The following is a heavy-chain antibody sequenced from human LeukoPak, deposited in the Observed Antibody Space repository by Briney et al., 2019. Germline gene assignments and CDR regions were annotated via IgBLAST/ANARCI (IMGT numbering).Heavy chain of an antibody. V-gene: IGHV3-30*18. CDR2: LSDDGSNK. D-gene: IGHD6-13*01. CDR1: RFTFSYFA. CDR3: AKDPHSSSWYYFDS. Sequence: GRSLRLSRAGSRFTFSYFAMQWVRQAPGKGPEWVAVLSDDGSNKFYAYSVKGRFTISIAHSKNTLYLQMNRLRAEDTAFYYCAKDPHSSSWYYFDSWGQGTLVTVSS. J-gene: IGHJ4*02.